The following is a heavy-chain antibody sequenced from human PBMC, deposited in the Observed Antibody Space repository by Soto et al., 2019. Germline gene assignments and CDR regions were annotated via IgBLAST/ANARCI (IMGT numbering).Heavy chain of an antibody. J-gene: IGHJ4*02. V-gene: IGHV4-39*01. Sequence: SETLSLTCTVSGGSISSSSYYWGWIRQPPGKGLEWIGSIYYSGSTYYNPSLKSRVTISVDTSKNQFSPKLSSVTAADTAVYYCARLGGNGYYFDYWGQGTLVTVSS. CDR1: GGSISSSSYY. CDR3: ARLGGNGYYFDY. CDR2: IYYSGST. D-gene: IGHD2-15*01.